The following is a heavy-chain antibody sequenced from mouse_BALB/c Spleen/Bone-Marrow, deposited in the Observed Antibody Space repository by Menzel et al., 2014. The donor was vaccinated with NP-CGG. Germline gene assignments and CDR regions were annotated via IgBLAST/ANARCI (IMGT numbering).Heavy chain of an antibody. Sequence: VKLQESGPGLVAPSQSLSITCTVSGFSLTSYGVHWVRQPPGKVLEWLGVIWAGGSTNYNSSLMSRLSISKDNSKSQVFLKMNSLRTDDTAMYFCARCSYYEGAMDYWGQGTSVTVSS. CDR3: ARCSYYEGAMDY. V-gene: IGHV2-9*02. J-gene: IGHJ4*01. D-gene: IGHD1-1*01. CDR2: IWAGGST. CDR1: GFSLTSYG.